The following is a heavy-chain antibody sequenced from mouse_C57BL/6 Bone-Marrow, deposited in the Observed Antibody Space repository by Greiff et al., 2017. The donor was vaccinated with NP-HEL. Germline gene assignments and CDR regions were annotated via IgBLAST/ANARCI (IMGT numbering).Heavy chain of an antibody. Sequence: EVQLQESGGGLVQPGGSMKLSCAASGFTFSDAWMDWVRQSPEKGLEWVAEIRNKANNHATYYAESVKGRFTISRDDSKSSVYLQMNSLRAEDTGIYYCTRNYGNPYYFDYWGQGTTLTVSS. J-gene: IGHJ2*01. V-gene: IGHV6-6*01. CDR3: TRNYGNPYYFDY. CDR2: IRNKANNHAT. D-gene: IGHD2-1*01. CDR1: GFTFSDAW.